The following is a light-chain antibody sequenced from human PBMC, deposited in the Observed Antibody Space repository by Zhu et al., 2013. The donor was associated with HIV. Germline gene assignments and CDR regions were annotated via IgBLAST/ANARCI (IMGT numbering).Light chain of an antibody. J-gene: IGKJ4*02. CDR1: QSVVSN. V-gene: IGKV3-15*01. CDR3: QQYSDWPPYT. CDR2: DVS. Sequence: EVVLTQSPVTLSVSPGETATLSCRASQSVVSNLAWYQQKPGQAPRLLIYDVSTRATGVPARFSGSGSGTEFSLTISSLQSEDFAIYYCQQYSDWPPYTFGLGTKVET.